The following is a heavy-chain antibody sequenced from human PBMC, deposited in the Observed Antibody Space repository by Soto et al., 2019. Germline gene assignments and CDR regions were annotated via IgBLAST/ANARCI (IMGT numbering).Heavy chain of an antibody. CDR2: IYSGGST. D-gene: IGHD5-18*01. CDR1: GFTVSSNY. Sequence: EVQLVESGGGLVQPGGSLRLSCAASGFTVSSNYMSWVRQAPGKGLEWVSVIYSGGSTYYADSVKGRFTISRDNSKNTLYLQMNSLRAEDTAVYYCARESCGYSYGSFFVCYMDVWGKGTTVTVSS. V-gene: IGHV3-66*01. CDR3: ARESCGYSYGSFFVCYMDV. J-gene: IGHJ6*03.